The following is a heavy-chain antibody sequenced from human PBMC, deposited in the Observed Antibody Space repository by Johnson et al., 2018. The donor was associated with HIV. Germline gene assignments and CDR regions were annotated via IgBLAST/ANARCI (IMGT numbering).Heavy chain of an antibody. CDR2: INWYGGSI. V-gene: IGHV3-20*04. J-gene: IGHJ3*02. D-gene: IGHD2-21*02. Sequence: VQLVESGGGVVRPGGSLRLSCAASGFTFDDYGMSLVRQAPGKGLEWVSGINWYGGSIGYVDSVKGRFTISRDNAKNSLYLQMNSLRAEDTAVYYCARERVVVTATTTHDAFDIWGQGTVVTTS. CDR3: ARERVVVTATTTHDAFDI. CDR1: GFTFDDYG.